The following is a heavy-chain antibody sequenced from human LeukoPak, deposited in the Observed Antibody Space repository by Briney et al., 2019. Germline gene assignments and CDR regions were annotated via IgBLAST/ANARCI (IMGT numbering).Heavy chain of an antibody. CDR1: GGSITSTNY. CDR2: VNLQGST. V-gene: IGHV4-4*02. Sequence: SGTLSLTCGVSGGSITSTNYWTWVRQPPGKGLEWIGEVNLQGSTNYNPSLMGRVAISVDTSENHISLQLTSVTAADTAVYYCAREGGPYRPLDYSGQGALVTVSS. CDR3: AREGGPYRPLDY. J-gene: IGHJ4*02.